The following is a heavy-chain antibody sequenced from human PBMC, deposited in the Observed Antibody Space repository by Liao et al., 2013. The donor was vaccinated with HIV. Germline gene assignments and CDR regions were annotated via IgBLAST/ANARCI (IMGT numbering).Heavy chain of an antibody. Sequence: QVQLQESGPGLVKPSETLSLTCTVSGDSISSAEYYWSWIRQPAGKRLEWIGRISSSGSTNYNPSLKSRVTMSVDTSKNQFSLKLNSVTAADTAVYYCARGNNYYDRSGYLNYWGQGTLVTVSS. CDR2: ISSSGST. CDR1: GDSISSAEYY. CDR3: ARGNNYYDRSGYLNY. V-gene: IGHV4-61*02. D-gene: IGHD3-22*01. J-gene: IGHJ4*02.